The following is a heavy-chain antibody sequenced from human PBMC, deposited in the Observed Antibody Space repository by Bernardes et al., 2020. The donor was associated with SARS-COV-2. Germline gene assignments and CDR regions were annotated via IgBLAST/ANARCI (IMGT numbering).Heavy chain of an antibody. D-gene: IGHD2-15*01. CDR3: ARGGGYCSGGSCYPAYYFDY. Sequence: GGSLRLSCAASGFTFSSYDMHWVRQATGKGLEWVSAIGTGGDKYYPGSVKGRFTISRENAKNSLYLQMNSLRAGDTAVYYCARGGGYCSGGSCYPAYYFDYWGQGTLVTVSS. CDR1: GFTFSSYD. CDR2: IGTGGDK. J-gene: IGHJ4*02. V-gene: IGHV3-13*01.